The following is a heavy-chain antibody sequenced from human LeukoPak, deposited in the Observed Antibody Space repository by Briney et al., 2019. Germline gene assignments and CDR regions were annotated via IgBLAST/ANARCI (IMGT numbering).Heavy chain of an antibody. CDR2: INLSGATT. J-gene: IGHJ4*02. CDR3: ARDCGGRPGTKVNYFDY. D-gene: IGHD2-21*01. V-gene: IGHV1-46*01. Sequence: ASVKVSCKASGDTFTTYYMHWVRQAPGQGLEWMGIINLSGATTSYAQKFQGRVTMSRDTSTSTVYMELSSLRSEDTAVYYCARDCGGRPGTKVNYFDYWGRGTLVTVSS. CDR1: GDTFTTYY.